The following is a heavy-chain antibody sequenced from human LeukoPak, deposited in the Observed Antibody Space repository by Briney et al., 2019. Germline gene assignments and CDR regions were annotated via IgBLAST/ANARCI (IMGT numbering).Heavy chain of an antibody. J-gene: IGHJ1*01. V-gene: IGHV4-59*08. D-gene: IGHD6-13*01. Sequence: PSETLSLTCTLSGVPTYRFYWSWLRQSPGKSLEWIGYIYYSELTTHNPSLKSRLTISIDTPKNQFSLNPLSVSAAYTAVYYCARLPAIAAVWGQGTLVIVSS. CDR3: ARLPAIAAV. CDR2: IYYSELT. CDR1: GVPTYRFY.